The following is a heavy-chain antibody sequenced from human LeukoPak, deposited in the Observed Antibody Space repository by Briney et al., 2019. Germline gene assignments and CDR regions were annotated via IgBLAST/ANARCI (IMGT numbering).Heavy chain of an antibody. D-gene: IGHD3-3*01. Sequence: SQTLSLTCTVSGGSISSGSYYWSWIRQPAGKGLEWIGRIYTSGSTSYNPSLKSRVTISVDTSKNQFSLKLSSVTAADTAVYYCARGRITIFGVVISPYMDVWGKGTTVTVSS. J-gene: IGHJ6*03. V-gene: IGHV4-61*02. CDR2: IYTSGST. CDR3: ARGRITIFGVVISPYMDV. CDR1: GGSISSGSYY.